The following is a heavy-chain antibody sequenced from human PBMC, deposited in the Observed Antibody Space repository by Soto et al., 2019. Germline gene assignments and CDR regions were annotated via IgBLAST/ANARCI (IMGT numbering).Heavy chain of an antibody. CDR1: GLTFSSYW. CDR3: ARDPMATGLFDY. J-gene: IGHJ4*02. Sequence: GGSLRLSCAASGLTFSSYWMHWVRQAPGKGLVWVSRINSDGSSTSYADSVKGRFTISRGNAKNTLYLQMNSLRAEDTAVYYCARDPMATGLFDYWGQGTLVTVSS. D-gene: IGHD1-1*01. V-gene: IGHV3-74*01. CDR2: INSDGSST.